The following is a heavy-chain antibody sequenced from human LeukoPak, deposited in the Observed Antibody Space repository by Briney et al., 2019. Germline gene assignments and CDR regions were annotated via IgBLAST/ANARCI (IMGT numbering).Heavy chain of an antibody. D-gene: IGHD4-11*01. CDR3: VRHYLQYGMDV. J-gene: IGHJ6*02. CDR2: IYYRGST. V-gene: IGHV4-39*01. CDR1: GGSISSSSNY. Sequence: SETLSLTCTVSGGSISSSSNYWGWIRQPPGKGLEWIGSIYYRGSTYYSPSLKSGVTISIDTSKNQFSLKLTSVTAADTAVYYCVRHYLQYGMDVWGQGTTVTVSS.